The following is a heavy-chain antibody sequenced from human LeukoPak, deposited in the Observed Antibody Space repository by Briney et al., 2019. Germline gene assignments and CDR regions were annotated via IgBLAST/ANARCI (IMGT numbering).Heavy chain of an antibody. J-gene: IGHJ4*02. CDR1: GFTFSDYS. D-gene: IGHD3-22*01. CDR3: VRLRRNSDRSYYYYYYDH. CDR2: INPTSSSL. Sequence: PGGALRLSCAGSGFTFSDYSINGVRQAPGKGLEWVSSINPTSSSLYYADAVRGRFTISRDNAKSSLYLKMNGLTVEDTAVYYCVRLRRNSDRSYYYYYYDHWGQGILVTVSS. V-gene: IGHV3-21*01.